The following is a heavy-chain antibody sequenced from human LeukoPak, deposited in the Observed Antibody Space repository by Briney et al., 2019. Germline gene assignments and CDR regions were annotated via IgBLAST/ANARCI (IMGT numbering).Heavy chain of an antibody. CDR3: ARETVRPSLP. V-gene: IGHV3-30-3*01. CDR2: ISYDGSNK. Sequence: GGSLRLSCAASEFTFNTYAIHWVRQAPGKGLEWVAVISYDGSNKYYADSVKGRFTISRDNSKNTLYLQMNSLRPEDTAVYYCARETVRPSLPWGQGTLVTVSS. J-gene: IGHJ5*02. D-gene: IGHD4-17*01. CDR1: EFTFNTYA.